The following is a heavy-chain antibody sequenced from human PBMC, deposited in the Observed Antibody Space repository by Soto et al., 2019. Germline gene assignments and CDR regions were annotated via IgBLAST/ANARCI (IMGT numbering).Heavy chain of an antibody. V-gene: IGHV4-59*01. D-gene: IGHD4-17*01. Sequence: SETLSLTWTVAGGSISSYYWSWIRQPPGKGLEWIGYIYYSGSTNYNPSLKSRVTISVDTSKNQFSLKLGSVTAADTAVYYCARRYGASFDYWGQGTLVTVSS. J-gene: IGHJ4*02. CDR2: IYYSGST. CDR1: GGSISSYY. CDR3: ARRYGASFDY.